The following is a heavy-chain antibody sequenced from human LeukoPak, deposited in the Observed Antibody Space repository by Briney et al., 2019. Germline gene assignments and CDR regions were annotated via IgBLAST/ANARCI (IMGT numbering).Heavy chain of an antibody. D-gene: IGHD6-19*01. J-gene: IGHJ5*02. Sequence: GASVKVSCKASGGTFSSYAISWVRQAPGQGLEWMGGIIPIFGTANYAQKFQGRVTITADESTSTAYMELSSLRSEDTAVYYCARERYSSGWYGKPPKKNWFDPWGQGTLVTVSS. CDR2: IIPIFGTA. CDR1: GGTFSSYA. CDR3: ARERYSSGWYGKPPKKNWFDP. V-gene: IGHV1-69*01.